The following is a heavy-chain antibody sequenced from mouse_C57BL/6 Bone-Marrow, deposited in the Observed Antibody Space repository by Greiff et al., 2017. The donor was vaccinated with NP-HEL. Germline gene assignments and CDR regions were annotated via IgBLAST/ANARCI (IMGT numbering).Heavy chain of an antibody. J-gene: IGHJ2*01. V-gene: IGHV1-81*01. D-gene: IGHD1-1*01. CDR2: IYPRSGNT. CDR1: GYTFTSYG. CDR3: ARRHYYGSSRYYFDY. Sequence: VQLQQSGAELARPGASVKLSCKASGYTFTSYGISWVKQRPGQGLEWIGEIYPRSGNTYYNEKFKGKATLTADKSSSTAYMELRSLTSEDSAVYFCARRHYYGSSRYYFDYWGQGTTLTVSS.